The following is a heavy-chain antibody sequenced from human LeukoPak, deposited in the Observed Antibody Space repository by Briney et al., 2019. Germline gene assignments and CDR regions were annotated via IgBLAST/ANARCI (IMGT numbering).Heavy chain of an antibody. D-gene: IGHD5-18*01. V-gene: IGHV1-69*13. CDR1: GGTFSSYA. Sequence: ASVKVSCKASGGTFSSYAISWVRQAPGQGLEWMGGIIPTFGTANYAQKFQGRVTITADESTSTAYMELSSLRSEDTAVYYCARSGYSYGFRRFDYWGQGTLVTVSS. CDR2: IIPTFGTA. CDR3: ARSGYSYGFRRFDY. J-gene: IGHJ4*02.